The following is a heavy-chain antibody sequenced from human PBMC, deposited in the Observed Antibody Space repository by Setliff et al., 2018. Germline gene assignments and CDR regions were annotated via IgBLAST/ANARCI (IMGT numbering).Heavy chain of an antibody. CDR1: GGSLTSGTQY. CDR2: INYSGST. J-gene: IGHJ5*02. CDR3: AAVGIDAGGGWFDP. D-gene: IGHD1-26*01. Sequence: SETLSLTCSVLGGSLTSGTQYWAWIRQPPGKGLEWIGNINYSGSTYYNPSLKSRVTMSVDASKNQVSLKLSSATAADTAVYFCAAVGIDAGGGWFDPWGHGIPVTVSS. V-gene: IGHV4-39*07.